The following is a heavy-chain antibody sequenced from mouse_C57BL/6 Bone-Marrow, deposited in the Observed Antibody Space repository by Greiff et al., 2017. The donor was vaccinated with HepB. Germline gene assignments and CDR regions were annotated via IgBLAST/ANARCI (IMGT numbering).Heavy chain of an antibody. D-gene: IGHD2-1*01. J-gene: IGHJ3*01. Sequence: EVMLVESEGGLVQPGSSMKLSCTASGFTFSDYYMAWVRQVPQKGLEWVANINYDGSSTYYLDSLKSRFIISRDNAKNILYLQMSSLKSEDTATYYCAREGPYGRFAYWGQGTLVTVSA. CDR3: AREGPYGRFAY. CDR1: GFTFSDYY. V-gene: IGHV5-16*01. CDR2: INYDGSST.